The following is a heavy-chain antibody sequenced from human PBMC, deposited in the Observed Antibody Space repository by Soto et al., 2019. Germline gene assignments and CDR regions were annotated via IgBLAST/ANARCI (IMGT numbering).Heavy chain of an antibody. CDR2: MSHSGGT. Sequence: QVQLQQWGAGLLKPSETLSLTCAVYGGFVSSGSYYWSWIRQPPGKGLEWIGEMSHSGGTHFNPSRKSRVTISVDTSKNQFSLKMSSVTAADTALYYCARVDRGTATTVVDAFDIWGPGTMVTVSS. D-gene: IGHD1-1*01. CDR3: ARVDRGTATTVVDAFDI. CDR1: GGFVSSGSYY. V-gene: IGHV4-34*01. J-gene: IGHJ3*02.